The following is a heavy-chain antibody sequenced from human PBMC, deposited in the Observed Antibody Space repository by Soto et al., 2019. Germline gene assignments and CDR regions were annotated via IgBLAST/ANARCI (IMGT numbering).Heavy chain of an antibody. V-gene: IGHV3-21*01. CDR2: ISSSTSYK. CDR3: ARDGVVVAATHYFDY. Sequence: WVSLRLSCAAAGFTFSSYSMNWVRQAPGKGLEWVSFISSSTSYKYYADSVKGRFTISRDDAKNSLYLQMNSLRAEDTAVYYCARDGVVVAATHYFDYWGQGPLVTVSS. D-gene: IGHD2-15*01. CDR1: GFTFSSYS. J-gene: IGHJ4*02.